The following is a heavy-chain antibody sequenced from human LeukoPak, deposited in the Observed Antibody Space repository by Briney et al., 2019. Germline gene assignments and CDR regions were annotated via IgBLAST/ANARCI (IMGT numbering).Heavy chain of an antibody. CDR2: IYPGDSDT. Sequence: GESLKISCKGSGYSFINHWIGWVRQMPGKGLEWVGIIYPGDSDTRYSPSFEGQVTISADKSINTAYLQWNSLKASDTAMYYCTRHLRGNSNGEDYWGQGTLVTVSS. V-gene: IGHV5-51*01. D-gene: IGHD1-1*01. CDR3: TRHLRGNSNGEDY. CDR1: GYSFINHW. J-gene: IGHJ4*02.